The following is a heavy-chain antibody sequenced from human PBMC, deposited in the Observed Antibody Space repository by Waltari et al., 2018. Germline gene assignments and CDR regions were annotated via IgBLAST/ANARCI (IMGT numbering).Heavy chain of an antibody. CDR1: GGSISSSY. Sequence: QVQLQASGPGLVKPSETLSLTCTVSGGSISSSYWSWIRQPPGKGLEWIGYIYYSGSTNYNPSLKSRVTISVDTSKNQFSLKLSSVTAADTAVYYCARAMGRGSYMDVWGKGTTVTVSS. CDR3: ARAMGRGSYMDV. J-gene: IGHJ6*03. V-gene: IGHV4-59*01. D-gene: IGHD5-12*01. CDR2: IYYSGST.